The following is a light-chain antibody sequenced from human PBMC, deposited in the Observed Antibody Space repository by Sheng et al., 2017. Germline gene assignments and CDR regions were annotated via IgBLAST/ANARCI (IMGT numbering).Light chain of an antibody. CDR1: ALTKQY. Sequence: SYELTQPPSVSVSPGQTARITCSGDALTKQYTYWYQQKAGQAPVLLIYKDTERPSVIPERFSGSSSGPTATLTISGVQAEDEADYYCQSSDVSGTYVFGSGTKVTV. V-gene: IGLV3-25*03. CDR2: KDT. J-gene: IGLJ1*01. CDR3: QSSDVSGTYV.